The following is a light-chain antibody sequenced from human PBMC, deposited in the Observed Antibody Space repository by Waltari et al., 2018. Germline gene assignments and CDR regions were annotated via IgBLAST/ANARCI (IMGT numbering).Light chain of an antibody. CDR1: QSINTY. CDR3: QQSYSTFWT. Sequence: DIQMTQSPSSLSASVGDRVTITCRASQSINTYLSWYQQKPGNAPKLLIYAARTLQSGVPSRFSGSGSGTDFSLTISSLQPEDFATYYCQQSYSTFWTFGQGTKVEVK. V-gene: IGKV1-39*01. J-gene: IGKJ1*01. CDR2: AAR.